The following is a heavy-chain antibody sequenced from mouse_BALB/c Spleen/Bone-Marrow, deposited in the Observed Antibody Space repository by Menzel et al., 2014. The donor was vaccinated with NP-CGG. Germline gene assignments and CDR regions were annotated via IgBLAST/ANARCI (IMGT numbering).Heavy chain of an antibody. CDR1: GYTFSSYW. Sequence: DLVKPGASVKLSCKASGYTFSSYWINWIKQRPGQGLEWIGRIAPGSGGEYYNKMFAGKATLTVDTSSSTAYTQLTSLSSEDSAVYFCTREDYRYGDWYFDVWGAGTSVTVSS. D-gene: IGHD2-14*01. CDR3: TREDYRYGDWYFDV. V-gene: IGHV1S41*01. J-gene: IGHJ1*01. CDR2: IAPGSGGE.